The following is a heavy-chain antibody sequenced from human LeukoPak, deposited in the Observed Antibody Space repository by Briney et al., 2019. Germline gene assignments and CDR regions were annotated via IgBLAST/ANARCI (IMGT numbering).Heavy chain of an antibody. J-gene: IGHJ4*02. V-gene: IGHV4-39*07. CDR2: WSDSGST. CDR3: ARSRGRLAQLDY. D-gene: IGHD6-25*01. Sequence: PSETLSLTCTVSGGSISGSRYYWGWIRQTPGKGLEWIASWSDSGSTYYNASLRSRLIISVDTSKNQFSLKVISVTAADTAVYYCARSRGRLAQLDYWGQGTLVTVSS. CDR1: GGSISGSRYY.